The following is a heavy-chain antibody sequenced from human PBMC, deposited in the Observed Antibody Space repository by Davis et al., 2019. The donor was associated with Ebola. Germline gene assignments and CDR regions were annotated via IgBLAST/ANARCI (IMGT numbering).Heavy chain of an antibody. Sequence: MPSETLSLTCTVSAGSISSYYWSWIRQPPGKGLEWIGYIYYSGSTNYNHSLKSRVTISVDTSKNQFSLKLSSVTAADTAVYYCARGEDTAMVTGYYGMDVWGPGTTVTVSS. J-gene: IGHJ6*02. CDR3: ARGEDTAMVTGYYGMDV. CDR2: IYYSGST. D-gene: IGHD5-18*01. V-gene: IGHV4-59*01. CDR1: AGSISSYY.